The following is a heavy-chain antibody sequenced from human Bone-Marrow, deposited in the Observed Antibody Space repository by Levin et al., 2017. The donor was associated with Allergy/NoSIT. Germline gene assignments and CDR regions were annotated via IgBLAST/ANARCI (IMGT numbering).Heavy chain of an antibody. CDR3: ARTAGGGYDSSGYYLFAAFDI. CDR2: IDWDDDK. Sequence: SGPTLVKPTQTLTLTCTFSGFSLSTSGMCVSWIRQPPGKALEWLALIDWDDDKYYSTSLKTRLTISKDTSKNQVVLTMTNMDPVDTATYYCARTAGGGYDSSGYYLFAAFDIWGQGTMVTVSS. CDR1: GFSLSTSGMC. D-gene: IGHD3-22*01. V-gene: IGHV2-70*01. J-gene: IGHJ3*02.